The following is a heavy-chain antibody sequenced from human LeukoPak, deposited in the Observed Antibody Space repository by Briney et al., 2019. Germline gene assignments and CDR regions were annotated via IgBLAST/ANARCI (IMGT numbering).Heavy chain of an antibody. Sequence: GRSLRLSCAASGFAFSSSWMLWVRQAPGKGLVWVSRINSDGTYTNYADSVKGRFTISRDNAKNTLYLQMNSLRAEDTAVYYCARDLSHTFDYCGQGTLVTVSS. CDR3: ARDLSHTFDY. V-gene: IGHV3-74*01. CDR1: GFAFSSSW. CDR2: INSDGTYT. J-gene: IGHJ4*02.